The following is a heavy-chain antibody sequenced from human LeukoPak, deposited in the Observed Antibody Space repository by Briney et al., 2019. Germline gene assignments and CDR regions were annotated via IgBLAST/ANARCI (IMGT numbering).Heavy chain of an antibody. CDR2: INHSGST. Sequence: SETLSLTCAVYGGSFSGYYWSWIRQPPGKGLEWIGEINHSGSTNYNPSLKSRVTISVDTSKNQFSLKLSSVTAADTAVYHCATYYDILTAYTFDYWGQGTLVTVSS. D-gene: IGHD3-9*01. J-gene: IGHJ4*02. CDR1: GGSFSGYY. V-gene: IGHV4-34*01. CDR3: ATYYDILTAYTFDY.